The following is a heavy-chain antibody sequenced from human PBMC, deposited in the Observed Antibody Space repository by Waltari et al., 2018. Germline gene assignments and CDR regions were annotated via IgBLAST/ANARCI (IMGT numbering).Heavy chain of an antibody. Sequence: QVQLVQSGAEVKKPGASVKVSCKASGYTFTSYDINWVRQATGQGLEWMGWMNPNSGNTGYAQKFQGRVTMTRNTSISTAYMELSSLRSEDTAVYYCARGPRRGGYCSSTSCYFWGQGTLVTVSS. D-gene: IGHD2-2*01. J-gene: IGHJ4*02. CDR1: GYTFTSYD. V-gene: IGHV1-8*01. CDR3: ARGPRRGGYCSSTSCYF. CDR2: MNPNSGNT.